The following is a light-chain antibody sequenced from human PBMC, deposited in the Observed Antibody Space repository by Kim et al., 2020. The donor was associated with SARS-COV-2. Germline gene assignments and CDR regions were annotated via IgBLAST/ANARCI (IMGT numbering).Light chain of an antibody. J-gene: IGLJ3*02. V-gene: IGLV4-60*03. Sequence: PVLTQSSSASASLGSSVKLTCTLSSGHSSYIIAWHQQQPGKAPRYLMKLEGSGSYNKGSGVPDRFSGSSSGADRYLTISNLQSEDEADYYCETWDSNFWVFGGGTQLTVL. CDR3: ETWDSNFWV. CDR2: LEGSGSY. CDR1: SGHSSYI.